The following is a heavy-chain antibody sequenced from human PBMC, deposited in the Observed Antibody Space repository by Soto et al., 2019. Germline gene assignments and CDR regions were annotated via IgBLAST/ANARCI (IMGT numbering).Heavy chain of an antibody. V-gene: IGHV1-69*13. J-gene: IGHJ5*02. D-gene: IGHD6-13*01. Sequence: GASVKVSCKASGGTFSSYAISWVRQAPGQGLEWMGGIIPIFGTANYAQKFQGRVTITADESTSTAYMELSSLRSEDTAVYYCAGANIGSSRHQPFDPWGQGTLVTVSS. CDR3: AGANIGSSRHQPFDP. CDR1: GGTFSSYA. CDR2: IIPIFGTA.